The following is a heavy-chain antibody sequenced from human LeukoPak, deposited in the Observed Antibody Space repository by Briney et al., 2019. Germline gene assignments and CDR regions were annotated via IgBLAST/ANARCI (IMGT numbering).Heavy chain of an antibody. CDR3: ARTGYSSSWYDG. J-gene: IGHJ4*02. Sequence: GASVTVSCKASGYTFTSYAMHWVRQALGQRPEWMGWINAGNGNTKYSQKFQGRVTITRDTSASTAYMELISLRSEDTAMYYCARTGYSSSWYDGWGQGTLVTVSS. CDR1: GYTFTSYA. V-gene: IGHV1-3*01. CDR2: INAGNGNT. D-gene: IGHD6-13*01.